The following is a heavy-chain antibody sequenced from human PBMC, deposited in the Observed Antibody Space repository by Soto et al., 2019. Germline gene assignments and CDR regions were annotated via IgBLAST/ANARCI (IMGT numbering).Heavy chain of an antibody. Sequence: QVQLVQSGAEVKKPGSSVKVSCKASGGTFSSYAISWVRQAPGHGLEWMGGIIPIFGTANYAQKFQGRVTITADESTSTAYMELSRLRSEDTAVYYCARDDVDTAMPYGMDVWGQGTTVTVSS. CDR3: ARDDVDTAMPYGMDV. D-gene: IGHD5-18*01. J-gene: IGHJ6*02. CDR2: IIPIFGTA. V-gene: IGHV1-69*12. CDR1: GGTFSSYA.